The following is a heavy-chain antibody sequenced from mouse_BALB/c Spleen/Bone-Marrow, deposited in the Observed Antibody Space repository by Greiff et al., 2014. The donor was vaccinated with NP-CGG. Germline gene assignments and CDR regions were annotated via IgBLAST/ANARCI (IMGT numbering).Heavy chain of an antibody. CDR2: INPNNGGT. V-gene: IGHV1-18*01. CDR3: VREDWDGDFDD. Sequence: EVKLVESGPELVKPGASVKIPCKASGYTFTDYNMDWVKQSHGKSLEWIGDINPNNGGTIYNQKFKDKATLTVDKSSSTAYMELRSLTSEDTAVYYCVREDWDGDFDDWGQGTILTVSS. CDR1: GYTFTDYN. J-gene: IGHJ2*01. D-gene: IGHD4-1*01.